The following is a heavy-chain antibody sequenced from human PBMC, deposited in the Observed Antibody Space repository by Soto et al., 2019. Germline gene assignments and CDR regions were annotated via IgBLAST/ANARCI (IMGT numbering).Heavy chain of an antibody. CDR1: GGSFSGDY. CDR3: ARLNGYCVGTSCHGYYGMDV. V-gene: IGHV4-34*01. D-gene: IGHD2-2*03. CDR2: INHSGST. J-gene: IGHJ6*02. Sequence: SETLSLTCAVYGGSFSGDYWSWIRQPPGKGLEWIGEINHSGSTNFNPSLKSRVTISVDTSMNELSLRLSSVTAADTAVYYCARLNGYCVGTSCHGYYGMDVWGQGTTVTVSS.